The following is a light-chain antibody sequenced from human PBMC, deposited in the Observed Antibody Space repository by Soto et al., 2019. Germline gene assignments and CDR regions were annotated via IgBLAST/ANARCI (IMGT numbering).Light chain of an antibody. Sequence: QSVLTQPPSVSGAPGQRVTFSCTGSSSNIGAGYDVHWYQQLPGAAPKLLIYGNNNRPSGVPDRFSGSKSGTSASLAITGRQAEDEDDDYCHSYYSSLSGLWVFGGGTKLTVL. V-gene: IGLV1-40*01. CDR3: HSYYSSLSGLWV. CDR1: SSNIGAGYD. J-gene: IGLJ3*02. CDR2: GNN.